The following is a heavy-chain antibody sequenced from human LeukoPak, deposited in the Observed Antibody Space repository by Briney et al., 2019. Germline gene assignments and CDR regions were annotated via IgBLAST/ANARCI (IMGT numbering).Heavy chain of an antibody. D-gene: IGHD6-13*01. CDR2: INSDGSST. Sequence: PGGSLRLSCAVSGFTFSGHWMFWVRQAPGKGLVWVSSINSDGSSTAYTDSVKGRFTVSRDNAKNTMHLQMNSLRAEDTAVYYCARARWYSSDYWGQGILVTVSS. V-gene: IGHV3-74*01. CDR3: ARARWYSSDY. J-gene: IGHJ4*02. CDR1: GFTFSGHW.